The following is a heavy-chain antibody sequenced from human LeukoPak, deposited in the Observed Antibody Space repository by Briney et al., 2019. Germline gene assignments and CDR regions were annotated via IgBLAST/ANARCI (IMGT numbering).Heavy chain of an antibody. CDR1: GFTFSSYS. CDR2: ISSSSSYI. CDR3: ARDSSSWYLIDY. J-gene: IGHJ4*02. D-gene: IGHD6-13*01. V-gene: IGHV3-21*01. Sequence: GGSLRLSCAASGFTFSSYSMNWVRQAPGKGLEWVSSISSSSSYIYYADSVKGRFTISRDNAKNSLYLQMNSLRAEGTAVYYCARDSSSWYLIDYWGQGTLVTVSS.